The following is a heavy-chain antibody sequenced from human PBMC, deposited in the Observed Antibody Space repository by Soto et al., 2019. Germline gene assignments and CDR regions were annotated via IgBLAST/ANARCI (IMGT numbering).Heavy chain of an antibody. V-gene: IGHV4-34*01. J-gene: IGHJ4*02. D-gene: IGHD5-12*01. CDR1: GGSFSGYY. Sequence: SDTLSLPCAVYGGSFSGYYWSWIRQPPGKGLEWIGEINHSGSTNYNPSLKSRVTISVDTSKNQFSLKLSSVTAADTAVYYCARRRPGWLQSYYFDYWGQGTLVTVSS. CDR3: ARRRPGWLQSYYFDY. CDR2: INHSGST.